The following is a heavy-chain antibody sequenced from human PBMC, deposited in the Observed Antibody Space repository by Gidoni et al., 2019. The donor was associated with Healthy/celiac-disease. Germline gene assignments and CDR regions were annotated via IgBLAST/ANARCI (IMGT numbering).Heavy chain of an antibody. CDR2: ISSNGGST. V-gene: IGHV3-64*01. D-gene: IGHD3-10*01. J-gene: IGHJ5*02. CDR3: ARSKENGELRGWFDP. CDR1: GFPFSSYA. Sequence: EVQLVESGGGLVQPGGSLRLSCAASGFPFSSYAMHWVRQAPGKGLEYVSAISSNGGSTYYANSVKGRFTISRDNSKNTLYLQMGSLRAEDMAVYYCARSKENGELRGWFDPWGQGTLVTVSS.